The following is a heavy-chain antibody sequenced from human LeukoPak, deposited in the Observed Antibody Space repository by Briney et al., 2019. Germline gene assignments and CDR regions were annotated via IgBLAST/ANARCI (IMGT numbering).Heavy chain of an antibody. CDR2: IYYSGST. CDR3: ARQRITMSRSNWSDP. D-gene: IGHD3-10*02. CDR1: GGSISSYY. Sequence: SETLSLTCTVSGGSISSYYWSWIRQPPGKGLEWIGYIYYSGSTNYNPSLKSRVTISVDTSKNQFSLKLSSVTAADTAVYYYARQRITMSRSNWSDPWGQGTLVTVSS. V-gene: IGHV4-59*01. J-gene: IGHJ5*02.